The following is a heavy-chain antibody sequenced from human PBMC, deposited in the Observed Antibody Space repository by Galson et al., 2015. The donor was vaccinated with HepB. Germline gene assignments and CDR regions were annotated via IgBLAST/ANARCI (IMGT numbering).Heavy chain of an antibody. J-gene: IGHJ4*02. V-gene: IGHV3-53*01. D-gene: IGHD2-15*01. CDR3: ARGRDHNTHFGS. CDR2: IYSGGST. CDR1: GFTVSSNY. Sequence: SLRLSCAASGFTVSSNYMSWVRQAPGKGLEWVSVIYSGGSTYYADSVKGRFTISRDNARNSLYLQMNSLTGEDTAVYYCARGRDHNTHFGSWGQGVLVTVSS.